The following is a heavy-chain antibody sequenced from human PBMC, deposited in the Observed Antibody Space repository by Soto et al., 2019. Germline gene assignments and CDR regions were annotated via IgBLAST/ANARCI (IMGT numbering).Heavy chain of an antibody. Sequence: HGGWLRQQTRKGMEWIGIFYYSGSTYYNPSLKSRVTISVDTSKNQFSLKLSSVTAADTAVYYCARLSYCSSPSCSTRTFYGIDVWGQATTV. CDR3: ARLSYCSSPSCSTRTFYGIDV. V-gene: IGHV4-39*01. J-gene: IGHJ6*02. CDR1: H. CDR2: FYYSGST. D-gene: IGHD2-2*01.